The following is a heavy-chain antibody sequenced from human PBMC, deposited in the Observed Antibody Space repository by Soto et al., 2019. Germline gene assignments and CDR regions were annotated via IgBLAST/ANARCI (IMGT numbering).Heavy chain of an antibody. Sequence: PSETLSLTCTVSGGSLNSYYWTWIRQSPGKVLEWIGYVSSTGSTNYNPSLKSRLTMSLDTSTNEVSLSLTSVTAADAAVYFCARFSPPRKSYDSNPGWFDPWGQGIMVTVS. CDR1: GGSLNSYY. CDR3: ARFSPPRKSYDSNPGWFDP. J-gene: IGHJ5*02. V-gene: IGHV4-59*01. D-gene: IGHD3-22*01. CDR2: VSSTGST.